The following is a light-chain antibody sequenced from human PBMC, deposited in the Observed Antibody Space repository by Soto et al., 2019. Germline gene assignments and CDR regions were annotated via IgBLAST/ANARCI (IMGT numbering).Light chain of an antibody. J-gene: IGLJ1*01. CDR2: EVN. V-gene: IGLV2-23*02. Sequence: LTQPASVSGSPGQSITISCTGTSSNVGSYKLVSWYQQHPGKAPKLMIFEVNKRPSGVSNRFSGSKSGNTASLTISGLKVEDEADYYCCSSGGSPTYVFGTGTKGTVL. CDR1: SSNVGSYKL. CDR3: CSSGGSPTYV.